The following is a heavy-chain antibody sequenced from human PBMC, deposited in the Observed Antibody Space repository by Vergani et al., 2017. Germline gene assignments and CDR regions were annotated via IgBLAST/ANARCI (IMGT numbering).Heavy chain of an antibody. J-gene: IGHJ4*02. CDR1: GYTFTNYV. D-gene: IGHD4-17*01. V-gene: IGHV1-18*01. Sequence: QVQLVQSGAEVKKPGASLRVSCKASGYTFTNYVISWVRQAPGQGLEWMGWISAYNGYTNYAQKLQGRVTMTTDTSTSTAYMELRSLSSDDTAVYYCATNGGDYDFDYWGQGTLVTVSS. CDR3: ATNGGDYDFDY. CDR2: ISAYNGYT.